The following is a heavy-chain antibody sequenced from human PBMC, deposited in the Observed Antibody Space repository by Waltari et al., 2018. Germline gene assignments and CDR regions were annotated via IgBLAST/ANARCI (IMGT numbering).Heavy chain of an antibody. CDR2: IYYSSDST. Sequence: QVQLVQSGAEVKKPGASVKVSCKASGYTFSSYYMHWVRQAPGQGLEWMGIIYYSSDSTNYAQKCQGRVTVTRDTSTSTFYMELSSLRSDETAVYYCARAGGGYSCDFWGQGTLVTVSS. V-gene: IGHV1-46*01. J-gene: IGHJ4*02. D-gene: IGHD2-21*01. CDR1: GYTFSSYY. CDR3: ARAGGGYSCDF.